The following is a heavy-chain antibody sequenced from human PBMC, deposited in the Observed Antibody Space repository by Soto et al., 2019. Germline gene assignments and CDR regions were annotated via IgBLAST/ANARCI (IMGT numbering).Heavy chain of an antibody. Sequence: ASVKVSCKASGYTFTSCAMHWVRQAPGQRLEWMGWINAGNGNTKYSQKFQGRVTITRDTSASTAYMELSSLRSEDTAVYYCARGASKGRYSYESIDFWGQGTLVTGS. CDR1: GYTFTSCA. J-gene: IGHJ4*02. CDR2: INAGNGNT. V-gene: IGHV1-3*01. CDR3: ARGASKGRYSYESIDF. D-gene: IGHD3-22*01.